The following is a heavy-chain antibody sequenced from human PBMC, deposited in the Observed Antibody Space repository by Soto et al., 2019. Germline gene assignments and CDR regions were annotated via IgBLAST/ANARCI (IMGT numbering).Heavy chain of an antibody. Sequence: SETLSLTCTVSGGSISSYYWSWIRQPPGKGLEWIGYIYYSGSTNYNPSLKSRVTISVDTSKNQFSLKLSSVTAADTAVYYCARTGTTFLDYYYYMDVWGKGTTVTVSS. V-gene: IGHV4-59*01. CDR2: IYYSGST. CDR1: GGSISSYY. D-gene: IGHD1-7*01. CDR3: ARTGTTFLDYYYYMDV. J-gene: IGHJ6*03.